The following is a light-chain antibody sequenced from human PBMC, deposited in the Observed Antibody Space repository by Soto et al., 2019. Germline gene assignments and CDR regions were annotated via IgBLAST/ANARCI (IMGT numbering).Light chain of an antibody. V-gene: IGLV1-40*01. CDR1: SSNIGAGYD. CDR2: GNS. Sequence: QSVLTQPPSVSGAPGQRVTISCTASSSNIGAGYDVHWYQQLPGTAPKLLIYGNSNRPSGVPDRFSGSKSGTSASLAITGLQAEDEADYYCQSYDSSLSGPKVFGGGTKLTVL. CDR3: QSYDSSLSGPKV. J-gene: IGLJ3*02.